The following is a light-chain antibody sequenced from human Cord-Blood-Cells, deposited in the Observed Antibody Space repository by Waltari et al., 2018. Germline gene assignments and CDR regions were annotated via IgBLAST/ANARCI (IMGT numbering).Light chain of an antibody. CDR2: DVR. J-gene: IGLJ3*02. CDR1: SSDVGGYNY. V-gene: IGLV2-11*01. Sequence: QSALTQLRSVSGSPGQSVTISCTGTSSDVGGYNYVSWYQQHPGKAPKLMLYDVRKRPSGVPDRFSGSKSGNTASLTISGLQAEDEADYYCCSYAGSYTLVFGGGTKLTVL. CDR3: CSYAGSYTLV.